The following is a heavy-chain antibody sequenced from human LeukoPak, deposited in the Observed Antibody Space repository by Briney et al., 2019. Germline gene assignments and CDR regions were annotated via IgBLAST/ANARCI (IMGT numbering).Heavy chain of an antibody. D-gene: IGHD1-26*01. CDR1: RFTFSSYG. V-gene: IGHV3-30*02. J-gene: IGHJ3*02. CDR3: AKEGVVGVVPWLDSFDI. Sequence: PGGSLRLSCAASRFTFSSYGMHWVRQAPGKGLEWVAFIRYAGSNKFYADSVKGRFTISRDNSKNTLYLQMNSLRAEDTAVYYCAKEGVVGVVPWLDSFDIWGQGTMVTVSS. CDR2: IRYAGSNK.